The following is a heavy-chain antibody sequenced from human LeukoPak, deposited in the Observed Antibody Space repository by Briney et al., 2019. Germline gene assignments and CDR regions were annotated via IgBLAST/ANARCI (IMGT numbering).Heavy chain of an antibody. J-gene: IGHJ4*02. CDR2: INHSGSS. CDR3: ASVPSRDGHLPNYFDY. D-gene: IGHD2-8*01. V-gene: IGHV4-34*01. Sequence: PSDTLSLTCTVYGGSFSDYYWSWIRQPPGKGLEWIGDINHSGSSNYNPSLKSRVTITVDTSTKQFSLKLRSVTAADTAVYYCASVPSRDGHLPNYFDYWGQGTLVTVSS. CDR1: GGSFSDYY.